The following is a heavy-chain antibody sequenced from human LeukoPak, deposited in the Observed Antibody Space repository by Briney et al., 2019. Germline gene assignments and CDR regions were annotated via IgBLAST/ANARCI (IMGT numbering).Heavy chain of an antibody. D-gene: IGHD6-19*01. CDR3: ARVAVAGTDYFDY. CDR2: INHSGST. CDR1: GGSFSGYY. Sequence: SETLSLTCAVYGGSFSGYYWSWIRQPPGKGLEWIGEINHSGSTNYNPSLKSRVTISVDTSKNQFSLKLSSVTAADTAVCYCARVAVAGTDYFDYWGQGTLVTVSS. J-gene: IGHJ4*02. V-gene: IGHV4-34*01.